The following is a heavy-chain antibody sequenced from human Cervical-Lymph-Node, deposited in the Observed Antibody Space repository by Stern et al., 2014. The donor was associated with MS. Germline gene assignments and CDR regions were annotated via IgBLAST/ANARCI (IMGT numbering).Heavy chain of an antibody. V-gene: IGHV3-23*04. CDR2: ISGSDGST. CDR3: AKVYGSGPFDY. J-gene: IGHJ4*02. CDR1: GFTFSSYA. D-gene: IGHD6-19*01. Sequence: EVQLVQSGGTFVQPGGSLRLSCAASGFTFSSYAMSWVRQAPGKGLEWVSVISGSDGSTFYADSVKGRFTISRDNSKNTLFLQMNSLRAEDTAVYYCAKVYGSGPFDYWGQGTLVTVSS.